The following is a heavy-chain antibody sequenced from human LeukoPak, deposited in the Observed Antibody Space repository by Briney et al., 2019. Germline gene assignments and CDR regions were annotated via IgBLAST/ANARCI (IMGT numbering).Heavy chain of an antibody. Sequence: GRSLRLSCAASGFTFSSYAMSWVRQAPGKGLEWVSAISGSGGSTYYADSVKGRFTISRDNSKNTLYLQMNSLRAEDTAVYYCATSNYYDSSGTIFGGQGTLVTVSS. J-gene: IGHJ4*02. D-gene: IGHD3-22*01. V-gene: IGHV3-23*01. CDR3: ATSNYYDSSGTIF. CDR2: ISGSGGST. CDR1: GFTFSSYA.